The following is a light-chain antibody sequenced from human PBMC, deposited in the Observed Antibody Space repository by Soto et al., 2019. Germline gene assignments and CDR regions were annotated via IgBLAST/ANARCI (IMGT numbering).Light chain of an antibody. V-gene: IGKV3-15*01. CDR2: DAS. Sequence: IVMTQSPATLSVAPGERVSLSCWASQSVTNKLAWYQQRPGQPPRLLLYDASTRATGVPATFSGSGSGTDFTLTISSLQSEDLGVYYCLQYHYWPWTFGQGNKVDI. CDR3: LQYHYWPWT. CDR1: QSVTNK. J-gene: IGKJ1*01.